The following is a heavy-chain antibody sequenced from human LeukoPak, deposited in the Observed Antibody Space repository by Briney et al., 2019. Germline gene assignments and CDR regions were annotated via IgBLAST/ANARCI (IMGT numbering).Heavy chain of an antibody. J-gene: IGHJ6*02. V-gene: IGHV3-23*01. CDR3: TKVRLSNLYYYYGMDV. Sequence: GGSLRLSCAASGFTFTNYAMNWVRQAPGKGLEWLSAISSSGGTTCYADSVKGRFTISRDDSRNTLYLQMNSLRVADTAVYFCTKVRLSNLYYYYGMDVWGQGTTVTVSS. D-gene: IGHD2-21*02. CDR1: GFTFTNYA. CDR2: ISSSGGTT.